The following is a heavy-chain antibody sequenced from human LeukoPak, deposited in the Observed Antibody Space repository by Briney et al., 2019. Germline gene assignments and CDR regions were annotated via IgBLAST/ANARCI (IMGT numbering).Heavy chain of an antibody. V-gene: IGHV3-30*18. CDR2: ISYDGSNK. D-gene: IGHD1-26*01. Sequence: GGSLRPSCAAAGFTFSSYGMHWVRQAPGKGLEWVAVISYDGSNKYYADSVKGRLTISRDNSKNTLYLQMNSLRAEDTAVYYCAKDRLTVGATVFDYWGQGTLVTVSS. CDR1: GFTFSSYG. J-gene: IGHJ4*02. CDR3: AKDRLTVGATVFDY.